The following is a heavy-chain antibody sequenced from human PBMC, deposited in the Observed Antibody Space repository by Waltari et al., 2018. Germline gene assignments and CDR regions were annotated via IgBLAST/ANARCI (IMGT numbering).Heavy chain of an antibody. Sequence: QVQLQQWGAGLLKPSETLSLTCAVYGGSFSGYYWSWIRPPPGKGLEWIGEINHSGSTNYNPSLKSRVTISVDTSKNQFSLKLSSVTAADTAVYYCARRPRYSSGWCQFDYWGQGTLVTVSS. D-gene: IGHD6-19*01. J-gene: IGHJ4*02. V-gene: IGHV4-34*01. CDR1: GGSFSGYY. CDR2: INHSGST. CDR3: ARRPRYSSGWCQFDY.